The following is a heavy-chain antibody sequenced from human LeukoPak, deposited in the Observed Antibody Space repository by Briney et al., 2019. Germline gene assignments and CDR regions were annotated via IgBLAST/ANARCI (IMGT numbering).Heavy chain of an antibody. D-gene: IGHD3-3*01. V-gene: IGHV3-21*01. CDR1: GFTFSSYS. Sequence: PGGSLRLSCAASGFTFSSYSMNWVRQAPGKGLEWVSSISSSSSYIYYADSVKGRFTISRDNAKNALYLQMNSLRAEDTAVYYCARVSGNDAFDIWGQGTMVTVSS. J-gene: IGHJ3*02. CDR3: ARVSGNDAFDI. CDR2: ISSSSSYI.